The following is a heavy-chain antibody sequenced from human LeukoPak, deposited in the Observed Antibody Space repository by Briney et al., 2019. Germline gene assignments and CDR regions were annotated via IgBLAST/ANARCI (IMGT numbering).Heavy chain of an antibody. CDR2: INPGGRST. J-gene: IGHJ4*02. CDR1: GYTFTNYY. D-gene: IGHD5-24*01. CDR3: AREIGPIQLHLWGSAFDY. Sequence: ASVKVSCKASGYTFTNYYIHWVRQAPGQGLEWMGIINPGGRSTSYAQKFQGRVTMTRDTSTGTVYMELSSLRSEDTAVYYCAREIGPIQLHLWGSAFDYWGQGTLVTVSS. V-gene: IGHV1-46*01.